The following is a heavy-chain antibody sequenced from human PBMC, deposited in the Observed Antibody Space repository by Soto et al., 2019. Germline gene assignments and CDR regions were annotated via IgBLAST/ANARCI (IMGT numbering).Heavy chain of an antibody. D-gene: IGHD5-12*01. CDR3: ARDDRGIDS. CDR2: INRDGSKT. Sequence: EVQLVESGGGLVQPGGSLRLSCAASGFTFSSHWMHWVRQAPGKGLVWVSQINRDGSKTNYADSVKGRFTISRDNAKNTVYLQMNSLRVEDTAVYYCARDDRGIDSWRQGTLVIVSS. CDR1: GFTFSSHW. J-gene: IGHJ4*02. V-gene: IGHV3-74*01.